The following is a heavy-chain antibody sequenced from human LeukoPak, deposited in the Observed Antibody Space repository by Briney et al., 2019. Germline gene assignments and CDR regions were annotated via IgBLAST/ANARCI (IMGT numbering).Heavy chain of an antibody. J-gene: IGHJ4*02. CDR2: IYYSGST. D-gene: IGHD5-18*01. CDR1: GGSISSYY. V-gene: IGHV4-59*01. CDR3: ARSNGGYSYDGIFDY. Sequence: PSETLSLTCTVSGGSISSYYWSWIRQPPGKGLEWIGYIYYSGSTNYNPSLKSRVTISVDTSKNQFSLKLSSVTAADTAVYYCARSNGGYSYDGIFDYWGQGTLVTVSS.